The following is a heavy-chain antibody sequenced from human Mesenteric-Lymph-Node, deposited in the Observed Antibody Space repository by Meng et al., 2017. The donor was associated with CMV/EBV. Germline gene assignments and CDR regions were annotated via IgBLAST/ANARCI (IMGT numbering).Heavy chain of an antibody. Sequence: GESLKISCAASGFTVSSNYMSWVRQAPGKGLEWVSVIYSGGSTYYADSVKGRFTISRDNSKNTLYLQMNSLRAEDTAVYYCARDLGRVPSAIKEDESWGQGTLVTVSS. J-gene: IGHJ4*02. D-gene: IGHD2-2*02. V-gene: IGHV3-53*01. CDR3: ARDLGRVPSAIKEDES. CDR1: GFTVSSNY. CDR2: IYSGGST.